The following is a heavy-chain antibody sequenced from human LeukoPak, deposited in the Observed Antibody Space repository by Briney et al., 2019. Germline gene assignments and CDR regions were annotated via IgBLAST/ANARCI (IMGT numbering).Heavy chain of an antibody. V-gene: IGHV3-23*01. Sequence: GGSLRLSCAASGFTFSSYAMGWVRQAPGKGLEWVSAISGSGGSTYYADSVKGRFTISRDNSKNTLYLQMNSLRAEDTAVYYCAKGSYFTYYYYMDVWGKGTTVTVSS. D-gene: IGHD1-26*01. CDR2: ISGSGGST. CDR3: AKGSYFTYYYYMDV. CDR1: GFTFSSYA. J-gene: IGHJ6*03.